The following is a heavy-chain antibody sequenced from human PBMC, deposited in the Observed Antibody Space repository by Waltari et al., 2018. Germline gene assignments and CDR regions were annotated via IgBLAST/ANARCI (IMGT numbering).Heavy chain of an antibody. CDR3: ARLVWFGAWIDN. D-gene: IGHD3-10*01. J-gene: IGHJ4*02. CDR2: IHSSGTT. CDR1: GDYIKTDTYY. V-gene: IGHV4-39*01. Sequence: QVPLQESGPGMLRPSETLSLTCTVSGDYIKTDTYYWGWIRQSPGKGVGCLGTIHSSGTTCVPAALEPRGTRAVDTFNDGFSLNLRSATAADTAVYSCARLVWFGAWIDNWGQGSLVTVSS.